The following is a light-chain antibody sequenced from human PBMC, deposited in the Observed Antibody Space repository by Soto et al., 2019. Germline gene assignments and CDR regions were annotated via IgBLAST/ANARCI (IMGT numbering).Light chain of an antibody. CDR1: SSDVGAYNY. V-gene: IGLV2-14*01. Sequence: QSALTQPASVSGSLGQSITISCSGTSSDVGAYNYVSWYQQYPGKAPKLMIYHVTDRPSGVSNRFSGSKSGNTASLTISGLQAEDEADYYCCSYTTSNTFVFGTGTK. J-gene: IGLJ1*01. CDR2: HVT. CDR3: CSYTTSNTFV.